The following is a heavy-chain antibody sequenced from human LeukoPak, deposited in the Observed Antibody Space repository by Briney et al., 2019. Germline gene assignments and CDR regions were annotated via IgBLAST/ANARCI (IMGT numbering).Heavy chain of an antibody. Sequence: GRSLRLSCAASGFTVNRSYMIWARQAPGKGLEWVSVIYSGGTTYYADSVKGRFTISRDNSKNTLYLQMNSLRAEDTAVYYCAKGSIVRGHSPVYDYWGQGTLVTVSS. D-gene: IGHD2/OR15-2a*01. CDR1: GFTVNRSY. CDR2: IYSGGTT. V-gene: IGHV3-53*01. CDR3: AKGSIVRGHSPVYDY. J-gene: IGHJ4*02.